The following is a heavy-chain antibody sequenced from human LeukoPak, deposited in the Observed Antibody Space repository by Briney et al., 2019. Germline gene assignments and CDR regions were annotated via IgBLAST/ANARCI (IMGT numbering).Heavy chain of an antibody. Sequence: ASVKVSCKASGGTFISYAISWVRQAPGQGLEWMGRIIPILGIANYAQKFQGRVTITADKSTSTAYMELSSLRSEDTAVYYCARVPHSSGWYRYFDYWGQGTLVTVSS. CDR1: GGTFISYA. CDR3: ARVPHSSGWYRYFDY. V-gene: IGHV1-69*04. CDR2: IIPILGIA. J-gene: IGHJ4*02. D-gene: IGHD6-19*01.